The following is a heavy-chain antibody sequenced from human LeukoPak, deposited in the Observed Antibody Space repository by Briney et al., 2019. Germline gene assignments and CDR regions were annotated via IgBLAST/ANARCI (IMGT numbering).Heavy chain of an antibody. CDR2: MNSNSGDT. J-gene: IGHJ6*03. CDR1: GYTFTSYN. Sequence: ASVKVSCKASGYTFTSYNINWVRQATGQGPEWMGWMNSNSGDTGYAQKFQGRVTMTRNTAISTAYMELSSLRSEDTAVYYCARDAWAGYSSGWYDADYYYYYMDVWGKGTTVTISS. CDR3: ARDAWAGYSSGWYDADYYYYYMDV. V-gene: IGHV1-8*01. D-gene: IGHD6-19*01.